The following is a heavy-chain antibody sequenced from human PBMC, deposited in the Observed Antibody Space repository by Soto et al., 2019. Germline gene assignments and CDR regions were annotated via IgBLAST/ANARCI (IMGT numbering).Heavy chain of an antibody. CDR1: NGSINSAGHF. J-gene: IGHJ4*02. D-gene: IGHD3-16*01. Sequence: QVQLQESGPGLVKPSQTLSLTCSVSNGSINSAGHFWSWLRQHPGKGLEWLGYIYYTGSTYYNTALQRRAVFSIDTSKTRFSLKLTSVTAADTAVYYCARGFGGVSLDYFDFWGQGTQVTVSS. CDR2: IYYTGST. V-gene: IGHV4-31*03. CDR3: ARGFGGVSLDYFDF.